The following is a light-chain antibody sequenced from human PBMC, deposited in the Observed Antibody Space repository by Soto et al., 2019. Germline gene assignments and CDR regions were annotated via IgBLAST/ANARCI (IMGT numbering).Light chain of an antibody. V-gene: IGKV1-5*03. CDR2: KAS. CDR1: QSIDNW. J-gene: IGKJ5*01. CDR3: QQYNSYSIT. Sequence: DIQMTQSPSTLSPSVGGRVIITCLASQSIDNWLAWCQQKPGKAPKLLIYKASTLESGVPSRFSGSGSGTEFTLTISSLQPDDFATYYCQQYNSYSITFGQGTRLEIK.